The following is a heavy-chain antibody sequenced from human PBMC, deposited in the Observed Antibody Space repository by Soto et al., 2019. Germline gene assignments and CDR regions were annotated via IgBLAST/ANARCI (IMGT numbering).Heavy chain of an antibody. Sequence: SESLSLTCTVSGVSISSYYWSWIRQPPGKGLEWIGYIYYSGSTNYNPSLKSRVTISVDTSKNQFSLKLSSVTAADTAVYYCERLPGRSVLDYWGQGTLVTVSS. CDR2: IYYSGST. D-gene: IGHD2-15*01. J-gene: IGHJ4*02. CDR1: GVSISSYY. V-gene: IGHV4-59*01. CDR3: ERLPGRSVLDY.